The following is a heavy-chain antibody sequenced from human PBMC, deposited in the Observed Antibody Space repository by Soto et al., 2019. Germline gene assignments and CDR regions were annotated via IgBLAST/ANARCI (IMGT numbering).Heavy chain of an antibody. CDR1: GFQFSTYE. J-gene: IGHJ4*02. V-gene: IGHV3-48*03. D-gene: IGHD4-17*01. Sequence: GSLILSCGGSGFQFSTYEMNWVRQAPGKGLEWIAHITTSGRDMNYADSVRGRFTISRDNAKNSLYLQINSLRAEDKAMHYCVRILGDNGWGSGYFVSWGLGTLVTVSS. CDR3: VRILGDNGWGSGYFVS. CDR2: ITTSGRDM.